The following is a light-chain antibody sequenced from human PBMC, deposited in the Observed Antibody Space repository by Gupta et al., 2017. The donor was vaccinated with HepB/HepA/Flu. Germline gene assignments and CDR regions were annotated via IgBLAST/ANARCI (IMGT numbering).Light chain of an antibody. CDR1: QSISRY. J-gene: IGKJ1*01. CDR3: QQRDSTPRT. V-gene: IGKV1-39*01. Sequence: DLQMTQSPSSLSASVGDRVTITCRASQSISRYINWYQQKPGKAPKLLIYGASSLQSGVPSRFSGSGSGTELTLTISRLQPEDFATYYCQQRDSTPRTFGQGTKVEVK. CDR2: GAS.